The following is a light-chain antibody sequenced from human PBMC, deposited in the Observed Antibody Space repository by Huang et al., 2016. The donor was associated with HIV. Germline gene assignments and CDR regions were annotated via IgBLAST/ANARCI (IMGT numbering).Light chain of an antibody. CDR3: QQYDNWWT. V-gene: IGKV3-15*01. CDR2: WSS. Sequence: EVVMTQSPATLSGSPGERATLSCRASQSVSKNLAWYQQKPGQAPRLLIYWSSTRATGIPARFSGSGSGAEFTLTISSLQSEDFAVYYCQQYDNWWTFGQGTKVEIK. CDR1: QSVSKN. J-gene: IGKJ1*01.